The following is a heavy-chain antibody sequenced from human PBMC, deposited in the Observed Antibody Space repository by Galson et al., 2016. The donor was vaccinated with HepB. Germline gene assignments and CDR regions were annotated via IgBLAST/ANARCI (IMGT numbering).Heavy chain of an antibody. CDR2: IWHDGSNK. CDR3: ARNFRWDY. D-gene: IGHD4-23*01. Sequence: SLRLSCAASGFSFRSFGINWVRQVPGKGLQWVATIWHDGSNKFYADSLKGRFTISRDYSKDTVFLQIHNLKAEDTAVYYCARNFRWDYWGEGTVVTVSS. J-gene: IGHJ4*02. V-gene: IGHV3-33*01. CDR1: GFSFRSFG.